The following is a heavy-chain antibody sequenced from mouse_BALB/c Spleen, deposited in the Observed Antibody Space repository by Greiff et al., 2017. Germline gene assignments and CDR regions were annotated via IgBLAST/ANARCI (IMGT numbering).Heavy chain of an antibody. CDR1: GFSLTSYG. CDR2: IWRGGST. V-gene: IGHV2-5-1*01. Sequence: QVHVKQSGPSLVQPSQSLSITCTVSGFSLTSYGVHWVRQSPGKGLEWLGVIWRGGSTDYNAAFMSRLSITKDNSKSQVFFKMNSLQADDTAIYYCARITTVVATYYFDYWGQGTTLTVSS. J-gene: IGHJ2*01. CDR3: ARITTVVATYYFDY. D-gene: IGHD1-1*01.